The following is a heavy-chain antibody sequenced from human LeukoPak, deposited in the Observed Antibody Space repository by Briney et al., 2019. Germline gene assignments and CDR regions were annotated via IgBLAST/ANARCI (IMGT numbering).Heavy chain of an antibody. CDR3: ARVHDYGVHVDC. CDR2: IKQDGREK. CDR1: GFTFSSHW. V-gene: IGHV3-7*01. Sequence: GRSLRLSCAASGFTFSSHWMSWVRQAPGKGLEWVASIKQDGREKHHVDSVKGRFTISRDNAKHSVDLQMSSLRAEDTAVYYCARVHDYGVHVDCWGQGTLVTVSS. D-gene: IGHD4-17*01. J-gene: IGHJ4*02.